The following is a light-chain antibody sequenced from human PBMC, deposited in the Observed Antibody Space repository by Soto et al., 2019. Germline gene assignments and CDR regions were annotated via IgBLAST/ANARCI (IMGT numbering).Light chain of an antibody. CDR2: DTS. CDR1: TGAVTSGHY. CDR3: LLSYSGARQGV. V-gene: IGLV7-46*01. Sequence: QAVVTQEPSLTVSPGGTVTLTCGSSTGAVTSGHYPYWFQQKPGQAPRTLIYDTSNKHSWTPARFSGSRLGGKAALTLSGAQAEDEAEYYCLLSYSGARQGVFGGGTKLTVL. J-gene: IGLJ2*01.